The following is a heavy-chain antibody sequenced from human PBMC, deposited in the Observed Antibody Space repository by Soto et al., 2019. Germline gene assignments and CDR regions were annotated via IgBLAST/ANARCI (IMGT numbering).Heavy chain of an antibody. CDR3: ARVPGP. J-gene: IGHJ5*02. Sequence: PSETLSLTCTVSGCSISSSDYYWSWNRQPPGKGLEWIGYIYHSGRTYYNPSLKSRVTISVDRSKNQFSLKLSSVTAADTAVYYCARVPGPWGQGTLVTVSS. CDR2: IYHSGRT. CDR1: GCSISSSDYY. V-gene: IGHV4-30-2*01.